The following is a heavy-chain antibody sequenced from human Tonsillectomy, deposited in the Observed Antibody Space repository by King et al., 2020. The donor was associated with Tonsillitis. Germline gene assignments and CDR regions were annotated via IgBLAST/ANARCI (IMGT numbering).Heavy chain of an antibody. D-gene: IGHD3-10*01. Sequence: HVQLVESGGGVVQPGRSLRISCAASGFTFSDYDIHWVRQAPGKGLEWVASISFDGTKIYYSDSVKGRFTISRDNSKNTLSLQMTSLRTDDTALYYCAKVGIAGYKTMADFDSWGQGTLVIVSS. V-gene: IGHV3-30*18. CDR3: AKVGIAGYKTMADFDS. CDR1: GFTFSDYD. J-gene: IGHJ4*02. CDR2: ISFDGTKI.